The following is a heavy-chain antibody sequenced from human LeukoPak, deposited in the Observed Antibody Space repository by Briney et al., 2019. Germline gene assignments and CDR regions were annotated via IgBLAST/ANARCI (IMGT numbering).Heavy chain of an antibody. Sequence: ASVKVSCKASGYTFTDYYMHWVRQAPGQGFEWMGWINPNDGDTNYAQKFQGRVTMTRGTSISTAHMEVSRLRSDDSAVYYCARSNCLYCGNSTCLFDYWGQGTLVTVSS. CDR1: GYTFTDYY. CDR3: ARSNCLYCGNSTCLFDY. D-gene: IGHD2-2*01. CDR2: INPNDGDT. V-gene: IGHV1-2*02. J-gene: IGHJ4*02.